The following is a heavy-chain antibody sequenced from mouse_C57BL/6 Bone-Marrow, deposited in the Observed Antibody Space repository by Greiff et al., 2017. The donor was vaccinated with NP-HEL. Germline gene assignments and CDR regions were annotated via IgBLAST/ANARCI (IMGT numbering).Heavy chain of an antibody. CDR2: ISSGGSYT. J-gene: IGHJ4*01. CDR3: ARPPTY. CDR1: GFTFSSYG. V-gene: IGHV5-6*01. Sequence: EVKLVESGGDLVKPGGSLKLSCAASGFTFSSYGMSWVRQTPDKRLEWVATISSGGSYTYYLDSVKGRFTISRDNAKNTLYLQMSSLKSEDTAMYYCARPPTYWGQGTSVTVSS.